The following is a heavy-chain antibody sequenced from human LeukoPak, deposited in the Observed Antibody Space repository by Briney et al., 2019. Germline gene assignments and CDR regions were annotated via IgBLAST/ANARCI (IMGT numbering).Heavy chain of an antibody. J-gene: IGHJ4*02. CDR1: GYSISSGYY. CDR3: ARGPRWEPPLGY. V-gene: IGHV4-38-2*01. Sequence: SETLSLTCAVSGYSISSGYYWGWIRQPPGKGLEWIGSIYHSGSTYYNPSLKSRVTISVDTSKNRFSLKLSSVTAADTAVYYCARGPRWEPPLGYWGQGTLVTVSS. CDR2: IYHSGST. D-gene: IGHD1-14*01.